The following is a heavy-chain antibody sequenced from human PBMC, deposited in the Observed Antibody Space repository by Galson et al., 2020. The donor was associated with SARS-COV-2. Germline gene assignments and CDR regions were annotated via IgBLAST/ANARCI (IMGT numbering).Heavy chain of an antibody. V-gene: IGHV1-46*01. D-gene: IGHD3-9*01. CDR1: GYTFTSYY. CDR2: INHSGGST. CDR3: ARDQLTQNYDILTGYYNGYYYYGMDV. J-gene: IGHJ6*02. Sequence: ASVKVSCKASGYTFTSYYMHWVRQAPGQGLEWMGIINHSGGSTSYAQKFQGRVTMTRDTSTSTVYMELSSLRSEDTAVHYCARDQLTQNYDILTGYYNGYYYYGMDVWGQGTTVTVSS.